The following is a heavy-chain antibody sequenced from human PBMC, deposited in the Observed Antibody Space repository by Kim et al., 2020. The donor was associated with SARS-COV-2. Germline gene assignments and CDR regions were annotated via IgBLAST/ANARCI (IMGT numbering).Heavy chain of an antibody. CDR3: ARAGVFDIRGYYGFFHR. D-gene: IGHD3-22*01. J-gene: IGHJ1*01. V-gene: IGHV3-74*01. Sequence: VKGRFTISRGNAKNTLYLEMNSLRPEDTAVYYCARAGVFDIRGYYGFFHRWGKGALVTVSS.